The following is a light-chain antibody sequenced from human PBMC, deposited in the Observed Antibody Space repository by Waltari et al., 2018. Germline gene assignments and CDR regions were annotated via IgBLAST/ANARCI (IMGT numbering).Light chain of an antibody. J-gene: IGKJ2*01. Sequence: EILMTQSPATLSVSPGERVTLSCRASQSISRNLAWYQQKPGQAHRLLIYGASTRATGIPARFSGSGSGTEFTLTISSLQSEDFAVYYCQQYNNWRTFGQGTKLEIK. CDR3: QQYNNWRT. V-gene: IGKV3-15*01. CDR2: GAS. CDR1: QSISRN.